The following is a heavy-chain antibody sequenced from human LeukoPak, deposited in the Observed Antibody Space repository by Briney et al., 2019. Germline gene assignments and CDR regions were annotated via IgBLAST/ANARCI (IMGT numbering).Heavy chain of an antibody. V-gene: IGHV4-61*02. CDR1: GGSISSGSYY. J-gene: IGHJ4*02. Sequence: SETLSLTCTVPGGSISSGSYYWNWIRQPAGKGLEWIGRIYASGVTNYHPSLKSRVAISVDTSKNQFSLRLSSVTAADTAVYYCTSGADSSNYFLYYWGQGILVTVSS. CDR2: IYASGVT. CDR3: TSGADSSNYFLYY. D-gene: IGHD3-22*01.